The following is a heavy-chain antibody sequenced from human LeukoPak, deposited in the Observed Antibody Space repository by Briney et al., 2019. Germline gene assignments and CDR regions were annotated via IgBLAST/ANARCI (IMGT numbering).Heavy chain of an antibody. J-gene: IGHJ6*03. Sequence: GASVKVSCKASGYTFSDCHIHWVRLAPGQGLEWMGWINPNSGGTNYAQKFQGRVTMTRDTSITTAYMELSGLRSDDTAVYFCARDLSRFNFYYYLDVWGKGTTVTVSS. CDR1: GYTFSDCH. V-gene: IGHV1-2*02. CDR3: ARDLSRFNFYYYLDV. CDR2: INPNSGGT. D-gene: IGHD2/OR15-2a*01.